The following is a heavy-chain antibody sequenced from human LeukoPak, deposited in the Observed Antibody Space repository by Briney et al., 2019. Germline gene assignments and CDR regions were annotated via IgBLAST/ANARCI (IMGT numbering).Heavy chain of an antibody. CDR2: MSYDGTNK. CDR3: ARDCDWNCLDY. D-gene: IGHD1-7*01. CDR1: GFTVTGYS. V-gene: IGHV3-30-3*01. Sequence: GRSLRLSCVVSGFTVTGYSMHWVRQAPGKGLEWVAVMSYDGTNKYYADSVKGRFTISRDNSKNTLYLQMNNLRAQDTAVYYCARDCDWNCLDYWGQGTLVTVSS. J-gene: IGHJ4*02.